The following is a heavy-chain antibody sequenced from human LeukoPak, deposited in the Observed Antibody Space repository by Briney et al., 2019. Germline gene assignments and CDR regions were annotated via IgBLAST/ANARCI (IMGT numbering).Heavy chain of an antibody. Sequence: GSLRLSSAASGFTFSDYYTSWIRQAPGKGLEWVSYISSSGSTIYYADSVKGRFTISRDNAKNSLYLQMNSLRAEDTAVYYCAVALHYYDDYWGQGTLVTVSS. D-gene: IGHD3-22*01. CDR2: ISSSGSTI. J-gene: IGHJ4*02. CDR1: GFTFSDYY. CDR3: AVALHYYDDY. V-gene: IGHV3-11*01.